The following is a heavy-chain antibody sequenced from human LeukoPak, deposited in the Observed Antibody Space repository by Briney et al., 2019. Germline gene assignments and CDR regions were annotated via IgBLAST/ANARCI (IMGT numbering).Heavy chain of an antibody. V-gene: IGHV3-33*06. CDR2: IWYDGSKK. CDR1: GFTFSNYG. D-gene: IGHD1-7*01. J-gene: IGHJ4*02. CDR3: AKQVNWNYDY. Sequence: QTGGSLRLSCAASGFTFSNYGMHWVRQAPGKGLEWVAVIWYDGSKKYYVDSVKGRFTISREDSENTLYLQMNSLRAEDTAVYYCAKQVNWNYDYWGQGTLVTVSS.